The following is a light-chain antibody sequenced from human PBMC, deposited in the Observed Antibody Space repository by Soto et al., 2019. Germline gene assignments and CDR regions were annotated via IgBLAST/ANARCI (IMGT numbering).Light chain of an antibody. CDR1: QDISNY. CDR2: GAS. J-gene: IGKJ1*01. Sequence: DIQLTQSPSSLSASVGDRVTITCRASQDISNYLAWYQQKPGKVPNLLMYGASALRSGVPSRFSGSGSGTDFTLTISSLQPEDVATYYCQKYNSAPWTFGQGTKVEIK. CDR3: QKYNSAPWT. V-gene: IGKV1-27*01.